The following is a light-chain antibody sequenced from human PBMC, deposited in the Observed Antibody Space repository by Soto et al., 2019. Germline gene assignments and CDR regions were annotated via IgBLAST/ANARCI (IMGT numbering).Light chain of an antibody. CDR1: QSVSTN. CDR2: GAS. Sequence: IVMTQSPATLSVPPGERATLSYRASQSVSTNFAWYQQKPGQAPRLLIYGASTRATAVPARFTASGSGTEFTLTISSLQSEDFAVYYCQQYNTWPRTFGQGTKVDIK. V-gene: IGKV3-15*01. J-gene: IGKJ1*01. CDR3: QQYNTWPRT.